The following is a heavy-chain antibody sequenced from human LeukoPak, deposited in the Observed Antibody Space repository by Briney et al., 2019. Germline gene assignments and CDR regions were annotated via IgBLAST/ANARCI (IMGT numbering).Heavy chain of an antibody. CDR1: GYTFTDYY. D-gene: IGHD3-22*01. J-gene: IGHJ3*02. CDR2: VDPEDGET. Sequence: ASVKVSCKVSGYTFTDYYMHWVQQAPGKGREWMGLVDPEDGETIYAEKFQGRVIITADTSTDTAYMELSSLRSEDTAVYYCATAYYYDSSGYYRRGAFDIWGQGTMVTVSS. V-gene: IGHV1-69-2*01. CDR3: ATAYYYDSSGYYRRGAFDI.